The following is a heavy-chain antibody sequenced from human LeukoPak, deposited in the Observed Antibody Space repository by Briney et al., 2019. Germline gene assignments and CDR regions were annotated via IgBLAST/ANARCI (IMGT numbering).Heavy chain of an antibody. CDR2: ISYDGGNK. J-gene: IGHJ4*02. CDR1: GFTFSSYG. V-gene: IGHV3-30*18. Sequence: GGSLRLSCAASGFTFSSYGMHWVRQAPGKGLEWVAVISYDGGNKYYADSVKGRFTISRDNSKNTLYLQMNSLRAEDTAVYYCAKEGHGSSLDYWGQGTLVTVSS. D-gene: IGHD6-13*01. CDR3: AKEGHGSSLDY.